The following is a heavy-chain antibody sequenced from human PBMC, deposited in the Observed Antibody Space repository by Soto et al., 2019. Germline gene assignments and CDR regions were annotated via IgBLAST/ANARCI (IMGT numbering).Heavy chain of an antibody. J-gene: IGHJ6*02. V-gene: IGHV3-30*04. D-gene: IGHD6-13*01. CDR3: ARDPTGIAAAGYYYGMDV. Sequence: GGSLRLSCAASGFTFSSYAMHWVRQAPGKGLEWVAVISYDGSNKYYADSVKGRFTISRDNSKNTLYLQMNSLRAEGTAVYYCARDPTGIAAAGYYYGMDVWGQGTTVTVSS. CDR1: GFTFSSYA. CDR2: ISYDGSNK.